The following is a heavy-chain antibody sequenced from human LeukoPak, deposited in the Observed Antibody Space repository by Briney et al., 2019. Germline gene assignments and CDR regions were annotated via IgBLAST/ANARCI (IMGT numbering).Heavy chain of an antibody. D-gene: IGHD2-21*01. CDR1: GFTFTTYA. Sequence: GGSLRLSCAASGFTFTTYAMSWVRQAPGRGLEWVSTISASHETTYSADSVKGRFTISRDNAKNSLYLQMNSLRAEDTAVYYCARDKTPYCGGECFAFDIWGQGTMVTVSS. CDR2: ISASHETT. V-gene: IGHV3-23*01. J-gene: IGHJ3*02. CDR3: ARDKTPYCGGECFAFDI.